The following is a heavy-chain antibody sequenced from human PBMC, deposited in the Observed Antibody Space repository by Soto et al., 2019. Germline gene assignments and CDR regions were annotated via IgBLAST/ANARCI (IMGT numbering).Heavy chain of an antibody. D-gene: IGHD3-3*01. CDR2: MNPNSGNT. CDR1: GYTFTSYD. J-gene: IGHJ6*02. CDR3: ASGDYDFWSARNYYYYGMDV. V-gene: IGHV1-8*01. Sequence: ASVKVSCKASGYTFTSYDINWVRQATGQGLEWMGWMNPNSGNTGYAQKFQGRVTMTRNTSISTAYMELSSLRSEDTAVYYCASGDYDFWSARNYYYYGMDVCGRGTTVTVSS.